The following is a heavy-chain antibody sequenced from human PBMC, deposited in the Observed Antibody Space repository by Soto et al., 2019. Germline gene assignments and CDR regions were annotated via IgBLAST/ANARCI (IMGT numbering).Heavy chain of an antibody. CDR3: AREDDSSGYYPSPLDY. CDR1: GGSISSGGYY. CDR2: IYYSGST. D-gene: IGHD3-22*01. Sequence: PSETLCLTCTVSGGSISSGGYYWSWIRQHPGKGLEWIGYIYYSGSTYYNPSLKSRVTISVDTSKNQFSLKLSSVTAADTAVYYSAREDDSSGYYPSPLDYCGQGTLVTVSS. J-gene: IGHJ4*02. V-gene: IGHV4-31*03.